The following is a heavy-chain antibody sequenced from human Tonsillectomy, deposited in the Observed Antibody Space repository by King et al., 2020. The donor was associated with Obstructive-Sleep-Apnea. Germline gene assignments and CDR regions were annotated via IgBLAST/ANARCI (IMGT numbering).Heavy chain of an antibody. CDR3: ASEPRIWNRGTLYNWFDP. Sequence: QLQESGPGLVKPSETLSLRCTVSGGSINSNNYYWGWIRQPPGKGLEWIGSISYSGRTYDNPSLKSRVTISIDTSKNQLSLKLSSVTAADTAVYYCASEPRIWNRGTLYNWFDPWGQGTLVTVSS. V-gene: IGHV4-39*07. D-gene: IGHD1-1*01. CDR1: GGSINSNNYY. J-gene: IGHJ5*02. CDR2: ISYSGRT.